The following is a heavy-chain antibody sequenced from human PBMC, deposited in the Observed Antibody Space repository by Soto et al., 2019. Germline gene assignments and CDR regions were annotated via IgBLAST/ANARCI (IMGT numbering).Heavy chain of an antibody. CDR2: VSAYIGTT. D-gene: IGHD5-18*01. CDR1: GYTFTSYG. Sequence: ASVKVSCKASGYTFTSYGISWVRQAPGQGPEWVGWVSAYIGTTFYAQKLQGRVTMTADTSTNTAYMELRSLRSEDTALYYCATGGRGYSSAPRFYFEYWGQGTLVTVSS. CDR3: ATGGRGYSSAPRFYFEY. J-gene: IGHJ4*02. V-gene: IGHV1-18*01.